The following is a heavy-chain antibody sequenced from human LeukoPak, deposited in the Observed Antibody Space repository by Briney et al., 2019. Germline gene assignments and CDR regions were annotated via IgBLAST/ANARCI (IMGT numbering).Heavy chain of an antibody. CDR2: IYSDNT. CDR3: ARRAGAYSHPYDY. J-gene: IGHJ4*02. CDR1: GFTVSSNS. V-gene: IGHV3-53*01. D-gene: IGHD4/OR15-4a*01. Sequence: GGSLRLSCTVSGFTVSSNSMSWVRQAPGKGLEWVSFIYSDNTHYSDSVKGRFTISRDNSKNTLYLQVDSLRAEDTAVYYCARRAGAYSHPYDYWGQGTLVTVSS.